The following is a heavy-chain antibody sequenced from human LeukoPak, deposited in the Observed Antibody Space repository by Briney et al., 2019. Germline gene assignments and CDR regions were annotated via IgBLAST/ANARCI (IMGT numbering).Heavy chain of an antibody. CDR1: GGSISNYY. J-gene: IGHJ3*02. Sequence: KPSETLSLTCTVSGGSISNYYWSWIRQPPGKGLEWIGYIYYSGSTNYNPSPKSRVTISVDTSKNQFSLKQTSVTAADTAVYYCARQVYASGSADAFDIWGQGTMLTVSS. CDR2: IYYSGST. D-gene: IGHD3-10*01. V-gene: IGHV4-59*08. CDR3: ARQVYASGSADAFDI.